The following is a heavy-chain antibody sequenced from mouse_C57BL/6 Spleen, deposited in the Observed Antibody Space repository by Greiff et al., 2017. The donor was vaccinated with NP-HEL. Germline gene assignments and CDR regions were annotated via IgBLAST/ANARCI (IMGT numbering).Heavy chain of an antibody. D-gene: IGHD2-1*01. CDR3: AREGDYYGAMDY. J-gene: IGHJ4*01. V-gene: IGHV1-80*01. CDR1: GYAFSSYW. Sequence: VQLQQSGAELVKPGASVKISCKASGYAFSSYWMSWVKQRPGKGLEWIGQIYPGDGDTNYNGKFKGKATLTADKSSSTAYMQLSSLTSEDSAVYFCAREGDYYGAMDYWGQGTSVTVSS. CDR2: IYPGDGDT.